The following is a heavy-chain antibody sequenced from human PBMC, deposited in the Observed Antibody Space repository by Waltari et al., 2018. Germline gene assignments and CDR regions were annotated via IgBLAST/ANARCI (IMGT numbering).Heavy chain of an antibody. Sequence: QVQLQESGPGLVKPSQTLSLTCTVSGGSISSGSYYWSWIRQPAGKGLEWIGRIYTSGSTNYNPSLKSRVTISVDTSKNHFSLKLSSVTAADTAVYYCARAGTPVLWFGDLLGLDFDSWGQGTLVTVSS. V-gene: IGHV4-61*02. CDR2: IYTSGST. CDR3: ARAGTPVLWFGDLLGLDFDS. CDR1: GGSISSGSYY. J-gene: IGHJ4*02. D-gene: IGHD3-10*01.